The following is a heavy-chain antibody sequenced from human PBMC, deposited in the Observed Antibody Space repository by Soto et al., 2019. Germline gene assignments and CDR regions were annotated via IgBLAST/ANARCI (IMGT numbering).Heavy chain of an antibody. CDR3: ARGPGGFGDFSLDY. CDR1: GGSISQYY. J-gene: IGHJ4*02. Sequence: SETLSLTCGVSGGSISQYYWSWIRQPAGKGLEWIGRIYSGGSTNYNPSLESRVTMSVDTSKNQFSLKLSSVTAADTAVYYCARGPGGFGDFSLDYWGQGTLVTVSS. D-gene: IGHD3-10*01. CDR2: IYSGGST. V-gene: IGHV4-4*07.